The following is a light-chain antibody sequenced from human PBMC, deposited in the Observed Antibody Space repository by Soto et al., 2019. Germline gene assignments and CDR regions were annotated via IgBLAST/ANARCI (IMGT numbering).Light chain of an antibody. CDR1: QSISSW. CDR2: DAL. Sequence: DIQMTQSPSTLSASVGDRVTITCRASQSISSWLAWYQQKPGKAPKVLIYDALNLESGVPSRFSGSGSGTKFTLTIASLQPDDFATYYCQQYETFSGTFGPGTKVDIK. CDR3: QQYETFSGT. J-gene: IGKJ1*01. V-gene: IGKV1-5*01.